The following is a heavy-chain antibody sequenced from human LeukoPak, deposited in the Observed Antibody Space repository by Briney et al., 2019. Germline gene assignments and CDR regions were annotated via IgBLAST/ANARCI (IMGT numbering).Heavy chain of an antibody. CDR1: GFTFSTYA. D-gene: IGHD6-13*01. J-gene: IGHJ4*02. CDR3: AKDLKGSNWYPFDY. CDR2: ISGSGGST. Sequence: GGSPRLSCAASGFTFSTYAMSWVRQAPGKGLEWVSAISGSGGSTYYADSVKGRFTISRDNSKNTLYLQMNSLRAEDTAVYYCAKDLKGSNWYPFDYWGQGTLVTVSS. V-gene: IGHV3-23*01.